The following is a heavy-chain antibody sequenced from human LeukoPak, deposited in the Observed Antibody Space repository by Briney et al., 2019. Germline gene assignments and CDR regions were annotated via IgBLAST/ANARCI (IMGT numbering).Heavy chain of an antibody. D-gene: IGHD6-6*01. CDR2: IIPIFGTA. J-gene: IGHJ6*03. Sequence: GASVKVSCKASGGTFSSYAISWVRQAPGQGLEWMGGIIPIFGTANYAQKFQGRVTITADESTSTAYMELSSLRSEDTAVYYCASLRGSSYYYYYMDVWGKGTTVTVSS. V-gene: IGHV1-69*13. CDR3: ASLRGSSYYYYYMDV. CDR1: GGTFSSYA.